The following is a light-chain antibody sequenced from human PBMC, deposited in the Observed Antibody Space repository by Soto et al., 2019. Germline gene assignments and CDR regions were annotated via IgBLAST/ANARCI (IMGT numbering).Light chain of an antibody. CDR2: EVS. J-gene: IGLJ1*01. CDR1: SSDVGGYNY. Sequence: QSALTQPASVSGSPGQSITISCTGTSSDVGGYNYVSWYQQHPGKAPKLMIYEVSNRPSGVSNRFSGSKSGNTASLTISGLQAEDEADYYCSSYTSSSTDVFGTATKLTVL. V-gene: IGLV2-14*01. CDR3: SSYTSSSTDV.